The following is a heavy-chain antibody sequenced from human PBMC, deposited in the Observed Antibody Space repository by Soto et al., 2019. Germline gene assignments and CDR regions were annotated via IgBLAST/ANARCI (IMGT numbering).Heavy chain of an antibody. J-gene: IGHJ6*02. D-gene: IGHD3-3*02. CDR2: IDVVNGNT. V-gene: IGHV1-58*01. CDR1: GFSFGDSA. CDR3: AVTDLPFRPITEPTENGMDV. Sequence: ELVQSGPEAREPGTSVKVSCRASGFSFGDSAVQWVRQGRGQRLEWIGWIDVVNGNTNYAQKIEGRVTLTRDASTSTSHIELTSLSSEDTAVYFCAVTDLPFRPITEPTENGMDVWGQGTTVTVSS.